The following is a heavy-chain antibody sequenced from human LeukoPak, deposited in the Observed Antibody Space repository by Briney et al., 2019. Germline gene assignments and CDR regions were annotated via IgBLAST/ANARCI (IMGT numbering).Heavy chain of an antibody. CDR2: IWYDGSNK. CDR1: GFTFSSYA. D-gene: IGHD3-16*01. CDR3: AKDVVITFGGAIDY. J-gene: IGHJ4*02. Sequence: AGGSLRLSCAASGFTFSSYAMYWVRQAPGKGLEWVAVIWYDGSNKYYADSVKGRFTISRDNSKNTLYLQMNSLRAEDTAVYYCAKDVVITFGGAIDYWGQGTLVTVSS. V-gene: IGHV3-33*06.